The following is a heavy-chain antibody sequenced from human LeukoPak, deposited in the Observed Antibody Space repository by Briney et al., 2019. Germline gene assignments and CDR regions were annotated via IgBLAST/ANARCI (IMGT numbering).Heavy chain of an antibody. CDR2: IYSGGST. CDR1: GFTFSSYA. CDR3: TRDPPAVATNTYG. V-gene: IGHV3-66*01. Sequence: GGSLRLSCAASGFTFSSYAMSWVRQAPGKGLEWVSLIYSGGSTSYADSVKGRFTISRDNSKNTLYLQMDSLRVDDTAVYYCTRDPPAVATNTYGWGQGTLVTVSS. D-gene: IGHD6-13*01. J-gene: IGHJ4*02.